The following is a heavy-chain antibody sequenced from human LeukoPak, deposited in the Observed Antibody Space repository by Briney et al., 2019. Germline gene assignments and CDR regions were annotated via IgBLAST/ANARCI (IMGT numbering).Heavy chain of an antibody. J-gene: IGHJ4*02. D-gene: IGHD6-19*01. CDR3: ARGGIAVAGTGSYFDY. V-gene: IGHV1-8*03. Sequence: ASVKVSCKASGYTFTSYDINWVRQATGQGLEWMGWMNPNSGDTGYTQKFQGRVTIARNTSISTAYTELSSLRSEDTAVYYCARGGIAVAGTGSYFDYWGQGTLVTVSS. CDR2: MNPNSGDT. CDR1: GYTFTSYD.